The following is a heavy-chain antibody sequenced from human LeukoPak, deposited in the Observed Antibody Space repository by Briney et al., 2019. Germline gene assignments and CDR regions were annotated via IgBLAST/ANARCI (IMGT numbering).Heavy chain of an antibody. D-gene: IGHD3-10*01. CDR1: GFSFNSFG. J-gene: IGHJ6*03. Sequence: GGSLRLSCAASGFSFNSFGMSWVRQTPGKGLEWVSSIHSWGDKTHYADSLEGRFTISRDTWKNTVYLQMDRLRVEDTATYYCARQILRGSYFYYLDVWGTGTPVTVSS. CDR2: IHSWGDKT. V-gene: IGHV3-23*01. CDR3: ARQILRGSYFYYLDV.